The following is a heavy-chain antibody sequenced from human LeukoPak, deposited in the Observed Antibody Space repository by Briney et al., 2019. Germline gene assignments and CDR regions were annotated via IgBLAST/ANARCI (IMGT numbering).Heavy chain of an antibody. CDR2: ISAYNGNT. CDR1: SYTFTSYG. Sequence: ASVKVSCKASSYTFTSYGISWVRQAPGQGLEWMGWISAYNGNTNYAQKLQGRVTMTTDTSTSTAYMELRSLRSDDTAVYYCARVPTTIAVSGPSFDPWGQGTLVTVSS. V-gene: IGHV1-18*01. CDR3: ARVPTTIAVSGPSFDP. J-gene: IGHJ5*02. D-gene: IGHD6-19*01.